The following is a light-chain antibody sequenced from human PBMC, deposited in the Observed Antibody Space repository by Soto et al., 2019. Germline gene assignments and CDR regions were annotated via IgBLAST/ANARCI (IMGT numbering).Light chain of an antibody. J-gene: IGKJ5*01. CDR2: AAS. CDR1: QSISSY. Sequence: DIQITQSPSSLSASVGDRVTITCRASQSISSYLNWYQQKPGKAPKLLIYAASTLQSGVPSRFSGSGSGTDFTLTISCLQSEDFATYYCQQYYSYPRITFGQGTRLEIK. CDR3: QQYYSYPRIT. V-gene: IGKV1-39*01.